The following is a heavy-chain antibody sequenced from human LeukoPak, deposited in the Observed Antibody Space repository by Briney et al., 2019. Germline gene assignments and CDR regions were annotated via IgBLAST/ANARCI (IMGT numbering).Heavy chain of an antibody. J-gene: IGHJ4*02. D-gene: IGHD3-22*01. CDR3: ARSYYYDSSAYSDY. V-gene: IGHV1-18*01. CDR2: ISTYNSDT. Sequence: ASVNVSCKASGYTFTSYGINWVRQAPGQGLEWMGWISTYNSDTNYAQRLQGRVTMTTDTSTSTAYMELRSLRAGDTAVYYCARSYYYDSSAYSDYWGQGTLVIVSS. CDR1: GYTFTSYG.